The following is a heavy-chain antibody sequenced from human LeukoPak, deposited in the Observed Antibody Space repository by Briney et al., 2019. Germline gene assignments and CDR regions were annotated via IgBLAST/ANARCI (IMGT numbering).Heavy chain of an antibody. CDR1: GGTFSSYA. J-gene: IGHJ4*02. Sequence: ASVTVSCTASGGTFSSYAISWVRQAPGQGLEWMGGIIPLFGTPNYAQKFQGRVTITADESTSTVYMELSSLRSEDTAVYYCARGWLAETTVVTPYNYWGQGTLVTVSS. CDR3: ARGWLAETTVVTPYNY. D-gene: IGHD4-23*01. V-gene: IGHV1-69*13. CDR2: IIPLFGTP.